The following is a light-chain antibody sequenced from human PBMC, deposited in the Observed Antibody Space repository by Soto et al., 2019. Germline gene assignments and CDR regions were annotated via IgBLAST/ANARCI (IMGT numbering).Light chain of an antibody. CDR1: QSVLYSSNNKNY. V-gene: IGKV4-1*01. CDR3: QQYYSTAAWT. Sequence: IVLTQSPDSLAVSLGERATINCRSSQSVLYSSNNKNYLAWYQQKPGQSPKLLIYWASTRESGVPERFSGSGSGTDFTLTISSLQAEDVAVYYCQQYYSTAAWTFGQGPKVEIK. CDR2: WAS. J-gene: IGKJ1*01.